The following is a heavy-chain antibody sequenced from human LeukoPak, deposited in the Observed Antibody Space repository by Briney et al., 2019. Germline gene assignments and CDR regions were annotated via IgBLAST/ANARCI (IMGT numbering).Heavy chain of an antibody. CDR2: ISSSGAYT. CDR1: GFTFSSYA. V-gene: IGHV3-21*01. J-gene: IGHJ6*03. D-gene: IGHD2-2*01. CDR3: ARGLGYCSSSRCSPGYYMDV. Sequence: GGSLRPSCAASGFTFSSYAMSWVRQAPGKGLEWVSRISSSGAYTDYTDSVKGRFTISRDNAKSSLYLQMNSLGAEDTAVYYCARGLGYCSSSRCSPGYYMDVWGKGTTVNVFS.